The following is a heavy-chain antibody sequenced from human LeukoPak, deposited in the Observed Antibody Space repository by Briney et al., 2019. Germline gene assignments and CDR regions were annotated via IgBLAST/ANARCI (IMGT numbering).Heavy chain of an antibody. CDR1: RYTFSNYY. J-gene: IGHJ4*02. V-gene: IGHV1-46*01. CDR3: AKDGGDCSSTNCLYYFDY. Sequence: ASVKVSCKASRYTFSNYYMHWVRQAPGQGLGWMGLINPSGGSTNYAQKFQGRVTMTRDTSTSTVYMELSSLRSEDTAVYYCAKDGGDCSSTNCLYYFDYWGQGTLVTVSS. D-gene: IGHD2-2*01. CDR2: INPSGGST.